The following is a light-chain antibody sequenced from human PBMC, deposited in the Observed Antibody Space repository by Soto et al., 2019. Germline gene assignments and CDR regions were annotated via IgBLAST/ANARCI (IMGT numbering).Light chain of an antibody. V-gene: IGLV1-51*01. CDR2: DNF. CDR1: MSNIEINY. J-gene: IGLJ2*01. Sequence: QSVLTQPPSVSAATGQNVTISCRGSMSNIEINYVSWYQHVPGTAPKLLIFDNFRRPSGIPDRFSGSKSGTSATLDITGLQTGNEADYYCGTWDNVLSVMLFGGGTKLTVL. CDR3: GTWDNVLSVML.